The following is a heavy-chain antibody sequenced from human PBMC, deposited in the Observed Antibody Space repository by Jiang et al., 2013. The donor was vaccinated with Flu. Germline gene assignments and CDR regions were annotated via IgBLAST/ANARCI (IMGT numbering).Heavy chain of an antibody. J-gene: IGHJ3*02. CDR2: IKSDGSST. Sequence: LVQPGGSLRLSCAASGFTFSSHWMHWVRQAPGKGLEWVSRIKSDGSSTIYADSVKGRFTISRDNAKNTLYLQMYSLRAEDTAMYYCARDDPRQDNAFDIWGHGTMVTVSS. CDR1: GFTFSSHW. V-gene: IGHV3-74*01. CDR3: ARDDPRQDNAFDI.